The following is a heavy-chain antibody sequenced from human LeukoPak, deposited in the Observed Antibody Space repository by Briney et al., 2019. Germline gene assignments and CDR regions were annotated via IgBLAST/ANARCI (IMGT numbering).Heavy chain of an antibody. Sequence: GSLRLSCAASGFTFSSYAMSWVRQAPGKGLEWIGGIYHSGSTNYNPSLKSRVTISVDKSKNQFSLKLSSVTAADTAVYFCACTGYDYGDYWGQGTLVTVSP. D-gene: IGHD2-8*02. J-gene: IGHJ4*02. V-gene: IGHV4-4*01. CDR3: ACTGYDYGDY. CDR1: GFTFSSYAM. CDR2: IYHSGST.